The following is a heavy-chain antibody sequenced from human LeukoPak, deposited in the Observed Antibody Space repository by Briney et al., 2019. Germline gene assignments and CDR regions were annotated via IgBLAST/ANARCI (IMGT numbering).Heavy chain of an antibody. D-gene: IGHD2-2*02. Sequence: GGSLRLSCAASGFTFSSYEMNWVRQAPGKGLEWVSYISSSGSTIYYADSVKGRFTISRDNAKNSLSLQMNSLKVEDTAVYDCARDHNGPYTFDYWGQGTLVTVSS. J-gene: IGHJ4*02. V-gene: IGHV3-48*03. CDR3: ARDHNGPYTFDY. CDR2: ISSSGSTI. CDR1: GFTFSSYE.